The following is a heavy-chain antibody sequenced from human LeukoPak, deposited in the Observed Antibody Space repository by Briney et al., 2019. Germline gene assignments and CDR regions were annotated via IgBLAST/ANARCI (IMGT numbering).Heavy chain of an antibody. J-gene: IGHJ6*03. Sequence: ASVKVSCKVSGYTFTGYYMHWVRQAPGQGLEWMGWINTNSGGTNYAQKFQGRVTMTRDTSVSTAYMDLSSLRSDDTAVYCCARGVRGQQLVYYYYYYMDVWGKGTTVTVSS. V-gene: IGHV1-2*02. D-gene: IGHD6-13*01. CDR3: ARGVRGQQLVYYYYYYMDV. CDR1: GYTFTGYY. CDR2: INTNSGGT.